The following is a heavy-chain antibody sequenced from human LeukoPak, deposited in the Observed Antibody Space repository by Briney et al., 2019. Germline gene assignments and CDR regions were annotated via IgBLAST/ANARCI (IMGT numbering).Heavy chain of an antibody. D-gene: IGHD6-19*01. CDR1: GGSISIYY. Sequence: PSETLSLPCTVSGGSISIYYWSWLRQPPGKGLECIGYIYYSGSTSYNPSLKSRVTISVDTSKNRFSLKLRSVTAADTAVYYCARDPYSSGWYASFDPWGQGTLVTVSS. J-gene: IGHJ5*02. V-gene: IGHV4-59*01. CDR2: IYYSGST. CDR3: ARDPYSSGWYASFDP.